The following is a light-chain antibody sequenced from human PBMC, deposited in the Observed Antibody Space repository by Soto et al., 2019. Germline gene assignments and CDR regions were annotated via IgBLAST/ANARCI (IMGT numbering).Light chain of an antibody. Sequence: EIVMTQSPATLSVSPGERATLSCRTSQSVGTDLDWYQQRPGQAPRLLIYRASTRATGIPARFSGSGSGTEFTLTISSLQSEDFAVYYCQQYNIWPLTFGGGTKVEIK. J-gene: IGKJ4*01. V-gene: IGKV3-15*01. CDR2: RAS. CDR1: QSVGTD. CDR3: QQYNIWPLT.